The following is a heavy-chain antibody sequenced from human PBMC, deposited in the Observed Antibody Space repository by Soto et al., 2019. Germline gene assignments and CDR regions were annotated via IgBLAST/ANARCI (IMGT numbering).Heavy chain of an antibody. V-gene: IGHV3-30-3*01. CDR3: ARDTGYDILTGYYMWVPDYYYGMDV. D-gene: IGHD3-9*01. Sequence: PGGSLRLSCAASGFTFSSYAMHWVLQGPGQWLEWVAVISYDGSNKYYADSVKGRFTISRDNSKNTLYLQMNSLRAEDTAVYYCARDTGYDILTGYYMWVPDYYYGMDVWGQGTTVTVSS. J-gene: IGHJ6*02. CDR1: GFTFSSYA. CDR2: ISYDGSNK.